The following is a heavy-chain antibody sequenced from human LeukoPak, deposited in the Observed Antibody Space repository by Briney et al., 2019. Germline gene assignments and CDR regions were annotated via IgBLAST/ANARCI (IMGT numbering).Heavy chain of an antibody. J-gene: IGHJ4*02. CDR3: ARARSPLPDY. CDR2: SSAYNVNT. V-gene: IGHV1-18*01. CDR1: GYTFTIYG. Sequence: ASVKVSCKASGYTFTIYGISWVRHAPGQGLEWMVWSSAYNVNTNYTQKLQGRVTMTTDTSASTAYLELRSLRSDDTAVYYCARARSPLPDYWGQGTLVTVSS.